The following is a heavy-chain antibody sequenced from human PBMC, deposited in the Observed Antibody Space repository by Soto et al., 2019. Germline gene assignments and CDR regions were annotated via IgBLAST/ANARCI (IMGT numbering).Heavy chain of an antibody. Sequence: PGESLKISCAASGFTFSSYEMNWVRQAPGKGLEWVSYISSSGSTIYYADSVKGRFTISRDNAKNSLYLQMNSLRAEDTAVYYCARARYYYDSSGYYPVDYWGQGTLVTVSS. V-gene: IGHV3-48*03. D-gene: IGHD3-22*01. CDR1: GFTFSSYE. CDR3: ARARYYYDSSGYYPVDY. CDR2: ISSSGSTI. J-gene: IGHJ4*02.